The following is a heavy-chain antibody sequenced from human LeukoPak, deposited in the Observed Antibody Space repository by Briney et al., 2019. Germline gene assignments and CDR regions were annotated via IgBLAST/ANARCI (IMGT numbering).Heavy chain of an antibody. CDR2: IYYSGST. J-gene: IGHJ5*02. CDR1: GGSISSGGYY. CDR3: ARVLRPTGFDP. D-gene: IGHD5-12*01. V-gene: IGHV4-61*08. Sequence: SETLSLTCTVSGGSISSGGYYWSWIRQPPGKGLEWIGYIYYSGSTNYNPSLKSRVTISVDTSKNQFSLKLSSVTAADTAVYYCARVLRPTGFDPWGQGTLVTVSS.